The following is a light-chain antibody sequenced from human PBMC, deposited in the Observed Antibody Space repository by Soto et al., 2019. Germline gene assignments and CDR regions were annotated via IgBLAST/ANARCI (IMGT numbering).Light chain of an antibody. Sequence: QSVLTQPPSVSGAPGQRVTISCTGSSSNIGAGYDVHWYQQLPGTAPKLIIYGNSNRPSGVPDRFSGSKSGTSASLAITGLQAEDEADYYCQSYDSSLSVVFGTGTKLTVL. CDR3: QSYDSSLSVV. CDR1: SSNIGAGYD. V-gene: IGLV1-40*01. CDR2: GNS. J-gene: IGLJ1*01.